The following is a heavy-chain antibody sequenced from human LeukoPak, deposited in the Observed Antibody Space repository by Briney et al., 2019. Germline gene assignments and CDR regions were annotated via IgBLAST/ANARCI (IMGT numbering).Heavy chain of an antibody. CDR3: ARSGYERLGELSYTPDFDY. J-gene: IGHJ4*02. Sequence: GGSLRLSCAASGFTFSSYGMLWVRQAPGKGLEWVAVIWYDGSNKYYADSVKGRFTISRDNSKNTLYLQMNSLRAEDTAVYYCARSGYERLGELSYTPDFDYWGQGTLVTVSS. V-gene: IGHV3-33*01. D-gene: IGHD3-16*02. CDR2: IWYDGSNK. CDR1: GFTFSSYG.